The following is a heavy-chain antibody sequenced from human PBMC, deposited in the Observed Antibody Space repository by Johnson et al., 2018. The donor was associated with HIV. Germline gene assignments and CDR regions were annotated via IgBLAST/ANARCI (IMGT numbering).Heavy chain of an antibody. Sequence: VQLVESGGGVVQPGKSLRLSCAASGFTFSSYAMSWVRQAPGKGLEWVSAISGSGGSTYYADSVKGRFTISRDNSKNTLCLQMNSLRAEDTAVYYCARDFPSPLDAFDIWGQGTMVTVSS. CDR3: ARDFPSPLDAFDI. J-gene: IGHJ3*02. CDR2: ISGSGGST. CDR1: GFTFSSYA. V-gene: IGHV3-23*04.